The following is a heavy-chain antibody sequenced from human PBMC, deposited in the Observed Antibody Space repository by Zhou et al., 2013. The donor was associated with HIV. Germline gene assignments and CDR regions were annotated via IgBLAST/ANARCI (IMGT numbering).Heavy chain of an antibody. J-gene: IGHJ6*03. Sequence: QVQLVQSGAEVKKPGSSVKVSCKASGGTFSSYAINWVRQATGQGLEWMGWMNPNSGNTGYAQKFQGRVTITRNTSISTAYMELSSLRSEDTAVYYCARVSVSFGALASSSYEPYYYYYYMDVWGKGTTVTVSS. V-gene: IGHV1-8*03. CDR2: MNPNSGNT. CDR3: ARVSVSFGALASSSYEPYYYYYYMDV. D-gene: IGHD6-13*01. CDR1: GGTFSSYA.